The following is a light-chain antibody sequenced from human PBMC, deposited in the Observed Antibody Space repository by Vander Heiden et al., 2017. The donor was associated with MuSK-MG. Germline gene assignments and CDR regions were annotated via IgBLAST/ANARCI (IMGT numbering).Light chain of an antibody. CDR2: GAA. CDR1: QRVSSSY. Sequence: EIVLTQSPGTLSLSPGESATLSCRASQRVSSSYLAWYQQKPGQAPRLLMYGAANRATGIPDRFSGSGSGTDFTLTISRLEAEDFAVYYCQQDCYSPYTFGQGTKLDIK. J-gene: IGKJ2*01. CDR3: QQDCYSPYT. V-gene: IGKV3-20*01.